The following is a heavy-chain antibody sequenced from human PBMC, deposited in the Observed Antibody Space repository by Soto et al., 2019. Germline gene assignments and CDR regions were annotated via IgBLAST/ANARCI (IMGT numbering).Heavy chain of an antibody. CDR3: VKDNNWDEPG. V-gene: IGHV3-23*01. CDR1: GVTFNRHC. D-gene: IGHD1-26*01. CDR2: ISENSDST. J-gene: IGHJ4*02. Sequence: GGSLRLSCASSGVTFNRHCMTLVRQAPEKGLEWVAIISENSDSTFYADSVKGRFTVSRDNSKNTLYLQMNSLKAEDTATYYCVKDNNWDEPGGGQGTRVTVSA.